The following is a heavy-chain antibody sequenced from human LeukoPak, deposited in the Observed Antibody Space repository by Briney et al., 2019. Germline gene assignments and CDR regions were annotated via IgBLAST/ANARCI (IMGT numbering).Heavy chain of an antibody. J-gene: IGHJ4*02. V-gene: IGHV3-30*03. Sequence: GGSLRLSCAASGFTFSSYAMSWVRQAPGKGLEWVALISSDGNDKLYGDSVKGRFTISRDDSKSTLYLQMNSLRAEDTAVYYCTTMVIRGNSGDDYDDWGQGTLVTVSS. CDR3: TTMVIRGNSGDDYDD. D-gene: IGHD5-12*01. CDR2: ISSDGNDK. CDR1: GFTFSSYA.